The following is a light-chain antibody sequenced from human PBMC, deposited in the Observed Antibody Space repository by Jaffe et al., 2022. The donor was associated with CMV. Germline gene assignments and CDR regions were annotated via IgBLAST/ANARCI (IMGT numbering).Light chain of an antibody. CDR1: SSDVGTYNF. J-gene: IGLJ1*01. CDR3: CSYAGSPYV. CDR2: EVS. Sequence: QSALTQPASVSGSPGQSITISCTGTSSDVGTYNFDSWYQQQPGKAPKLMIYEVSKRPSGVSGRFSGSKSGNTASLTISGLLPEDEADYYCCSYAGSPYVFGSGTKVTVL. V-gene: IGLV2-23*02.